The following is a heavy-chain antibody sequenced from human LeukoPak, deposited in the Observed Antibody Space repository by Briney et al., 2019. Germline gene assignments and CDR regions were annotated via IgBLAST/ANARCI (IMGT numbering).Heavy chain of an antibody. CDR1: GFTFSSYA. V-gene: IGHV3-30-3*01. D-gene: IGHD1-1*01. Sequence: PGRSLRLSCAASGFTFSSYAMHWVRQAPGKGLEWVAVISYDGSNKYYADSVKGRFTISRDNSKNTLYLQMNSLRAEDTAVYYCARDRYNWNDDPDAFDIWGQGTMVTVSS. CDR3: ARDRYNWNDDPDAFDI. J-gene: IGHJ3*02. CDR2: ISYDGSNK.